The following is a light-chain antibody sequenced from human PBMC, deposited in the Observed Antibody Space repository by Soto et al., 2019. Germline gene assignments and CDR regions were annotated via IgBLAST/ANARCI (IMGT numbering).Light chain of an antibody. CDR1: QSVSSN. J-gene: IGKJ1*01. CDR2: GAS. CDR3: QQYNNWPQT. Sequence: EIVMTQSPATLSVSPGKRATLSCRASQSVSSNLAWYQQKLGQAPRLLIYGASTRATGIPARFSGSGSGTEFTLTISSLQSEDFAVYYCQQYNNWPQTFGQGTKVDIK. V-gene: IGKV3-15*01.